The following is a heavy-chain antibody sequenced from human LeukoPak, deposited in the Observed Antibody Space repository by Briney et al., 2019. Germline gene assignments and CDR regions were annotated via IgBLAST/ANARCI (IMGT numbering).Heavy chain of an antibody. CDR3: ARIRYYYDSSGLDY. D-gene: IGHD3-22*01. Sequence: GASVKVSCKASGYTLTGYYMHWVRQAPGQGLEWMGWINPNSGGTNYAQKFQGRVTMTRDTSISTAYMELSRLRSDDTAVYYCARIRYYYDSSGLDYWGQGTLVTVSS. CDR1: GYTLTGYY. CDR2: INPNSGGT. J-gene: IGHJ4*02. V-gene: IGHV1-2*02.